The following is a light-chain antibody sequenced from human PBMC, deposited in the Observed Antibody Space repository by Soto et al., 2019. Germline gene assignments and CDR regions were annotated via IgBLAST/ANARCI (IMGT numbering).Light chain of an antibody. CDR3: SSYTSSSTFVV. CDR2: EVS. Sequence: QSALTQPPSVSGSPGQSVTISCTGTSSDVGSYNRVSWYQQPPGTAPKLMIYEVSNVPSGVPDRFSGSKSGNTASLTISGLQAEDEADYCCSSYTSSSTFVVFGGGTKLTVL. CDR1: SSDVGSYNR. V-gene: IGLV2-18*02. J-gene: IGLJ2*01.